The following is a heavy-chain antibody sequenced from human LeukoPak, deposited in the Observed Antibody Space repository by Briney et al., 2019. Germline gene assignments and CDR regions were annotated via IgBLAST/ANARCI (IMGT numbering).Heavy chain of an antibody. CDR1: GYTLTELS. J-gene: IGHJ4*02. D-gene: IGHD3-9*01. Sequence: ASVTVSCKVSGYTLTELSMHWVRQAPGKGLEWTGGFDPEDGETIYAQKFQGRVTMTEDTSTDTAYMELSSLRSEDTAVYYCATVTRYFDWLFPYFDYWGQGTLVTVSS. CDR3: ATVTRYFDWLFPYFDY. CDR2: FDPEDGET. V-gene: IGHV1-24*01.